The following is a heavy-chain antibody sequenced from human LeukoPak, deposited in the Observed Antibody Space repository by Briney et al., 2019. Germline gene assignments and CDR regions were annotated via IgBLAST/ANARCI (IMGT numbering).Heavy chain of an antibody. CDR3: AREVVRGVLYYFDY. CDR2: IYYSGST. D-gene: IGHD3-10*01. Sequence: PSETLSLTCTVSGGSISSYYWSWIRQPPGKGLEWIGYIYYSGSTNYNPSLKSRVTISVDTSKNQFSLKLSSVTAADTAVYYRAREVVRGVLYYFDYWGQGTLVTVSS. V-gene: IGHV4-59*01. CDR1: GGSISSYY. J-gene: IGHJ4*02.